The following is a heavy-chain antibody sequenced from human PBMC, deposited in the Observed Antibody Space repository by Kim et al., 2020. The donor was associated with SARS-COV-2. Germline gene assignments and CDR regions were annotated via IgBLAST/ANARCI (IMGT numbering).Heavy chain of an antibody. CDR2: IIPIFGTA. J-gene: IGHJ6*02. V-gene: IGHV1-69*13. CDR1: GGTFSSYA. CDR3: ARDLRYYYYYGMDV. Sequence: SVKVSCKASGGTFSSYAISWVRQAPGQGLELMGWIIPIFGTANYAQKIQGRVTTTADESTSTAYMELSSLRSEDTAVYYCARDLRYYYYYGMDVWGQGTAVTVSS.